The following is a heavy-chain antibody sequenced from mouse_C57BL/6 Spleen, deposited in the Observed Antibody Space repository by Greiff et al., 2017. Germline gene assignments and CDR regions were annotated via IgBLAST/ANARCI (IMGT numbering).Heavy chain of an antibody. V-gene: IGHV1-64*01. J-gene: IGHJ2*01. CDR2: IHPNSGST. Sequence: QVQLQQPGAELVKPGASVKLSCKASGYTFTSYWMHWVKQRPGQGLEWIGMIHPNSGSTNYNEKFKSKATLTVDKSSSTAYMQLSSLTSEDSAVYYCARKYPSFDYWGQGTTLTVSS. D-gene: IGHD2-10*02. CDR1: GYTFTSYW. CDR3: ARKYPSFDY.